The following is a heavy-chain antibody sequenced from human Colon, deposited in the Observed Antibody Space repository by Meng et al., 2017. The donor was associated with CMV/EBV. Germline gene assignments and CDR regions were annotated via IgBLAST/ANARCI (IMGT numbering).Heavy chain of an antibody. V-gene: IGHV1-2*02. J-gene: IGHJ5*02. D-gene: IGHD1-7*01. Sequence: SGYTFNDYYWHWVRQDPGQGLEWMGWINPNGGGTDYAQTFKGRVTLTWDTSITTAHLEVSRLTSADTAIYYCARVKCGTTSCSQGLDPWGQGTLVTVSS. CDR3: ARVKCGTTSCSQGLDP. CDR2: INPNGGGT. CDR1: GYTFNDYY.